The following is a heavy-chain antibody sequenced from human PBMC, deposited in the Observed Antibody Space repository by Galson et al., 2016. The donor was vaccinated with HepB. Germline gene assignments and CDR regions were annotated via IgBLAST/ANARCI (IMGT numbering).Heavy chain of an antibody. D-gene: IGHD3-16*01. Sequence: SLRLSCAASEFPFSTYGMHWVRQAPGKGLEWLAVIWYDGTNKYYADSVKGRFTISRDNSKNTLYLQMNSLRAEDTAVYYCARVVPLGPWGQGTLVTVSS. CDR1: EFPFSTYG. J-gene: IGHJ5*02. CDR2: IWYDGTNK. CDR3: ARVVPLGP. V-gene: IGHV3-33*08.